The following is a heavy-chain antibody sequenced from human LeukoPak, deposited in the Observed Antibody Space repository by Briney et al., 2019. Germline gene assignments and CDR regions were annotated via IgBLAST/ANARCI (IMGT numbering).Heavy chain of an antibody. D-gene: IGHD6-13*01. CDR1: GFTFSSNS. CDR3: ASGGYSSSWPLGH. CDR2: ISSSSSTI. J-gene: IGHJ4*02. V-gene: IGHV3-48*04. Sequence: GGSLRLSCAASGFTFSSNSMSWVRQAPGKGLEWVSYISSSSSTIYYADSVKGRFTISRDNAKNSLYLQMNSLRAEDTAVYYCASGGYSSSWPLGHWGQGTLVTVSS.